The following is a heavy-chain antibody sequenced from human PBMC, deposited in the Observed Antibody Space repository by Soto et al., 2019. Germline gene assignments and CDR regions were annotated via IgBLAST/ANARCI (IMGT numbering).Heavy chain of an antibody. CDR3: VHSHVLRWFGFDS. CDR2: IYWHDDK. CDR1: ELSLSTSGVG. V-gene: IGHV2-5*01. J-gene: IGHJ4*02. D-gene: IGHD3-10*01. Sequence: QITLKESGPTLVEPTQTLTLTCTFSELSLSTSGVGGGWIRHPPGKALEWLARIYWHDDKRYSPSLKGRLPITKVTSNNQVVLTMTNMDPVDTATYSCVHSHVLRWFGFDSWGQGTLVTVPS.